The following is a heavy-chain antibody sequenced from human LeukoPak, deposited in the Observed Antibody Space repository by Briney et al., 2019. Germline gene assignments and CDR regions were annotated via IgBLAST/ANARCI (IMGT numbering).Heavy chain of an antibody. CDR2: INAGNGNT. D-gene: IGHD6-19*01. CDR3: ARDQQWLNYFDY. CDR1: GYTFTSYA. V-gene: IGHV1-3*01. J-gene: IGHJ4*02. Sequence: ASVKVSCKASGYTFTSYAMHWVRQAPGQRFEWMGWINAGNGNTKYSQKFQGRVTITRDTSASTAYMELSSLRSEDTAVYYCARDQQWLNYFDYWGQGTLVTVSS.